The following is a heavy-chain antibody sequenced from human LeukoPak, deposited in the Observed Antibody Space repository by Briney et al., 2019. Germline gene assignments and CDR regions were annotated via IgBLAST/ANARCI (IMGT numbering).Heavy chain of an antibody. CDR3: ARGRIKSGSYYFDY. V-gene: IGHV3-48*01. CDR2: ISGRSSTI. J-gene: IGHJ4*02. D-gene: IGHD1-26*01. CDR1: GFTFSTYT. Sequence: PGGSLRLSCAASGFTFSTYTVNWVRQAPGKGLEWISYISGRSSTIYYADSVKGRFTISRDNAKSSMYLQMNSLRAEDTAVYYCARGRIKSGSYYFDYWGQGTLVTVSS.